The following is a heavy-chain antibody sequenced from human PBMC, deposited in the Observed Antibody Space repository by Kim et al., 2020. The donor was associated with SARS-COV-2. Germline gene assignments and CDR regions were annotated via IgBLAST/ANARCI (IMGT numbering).Heavy chain of an antibody. D-gene: IGHD3-10*01. Sequence: PSLKSRVTISVDTSKNQFSLKLSSVTAADTAVYYCARVSMVRGVKNWFDPWGQGTLVTVSS. CDR3: ARVSMVRGVKNWFDP. J-gene: IGHJ5*02. V-gene: IGHV4-31*02.